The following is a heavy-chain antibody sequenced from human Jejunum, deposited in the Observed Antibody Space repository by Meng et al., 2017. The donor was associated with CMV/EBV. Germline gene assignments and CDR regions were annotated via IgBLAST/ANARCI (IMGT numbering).Heavy chain of an antibody. V-gene: IGHV3-30*14. CDR1: FSVISNY. Sequence: FSVISNYINGGRQAPGKGLEWVAVISYDGSNSYYADSVEGRFTISRDNSKNTMYLQMNGLRLKDTAMYYCATEVAVRNYFSYGMDVWGQGTAVTVSS. CDR2: ISYDGSNS. CDR3: ATEVAVRNYFSYGMDV. J-gene: IGHJ6*02. D-gene: IGHD3-10*01.